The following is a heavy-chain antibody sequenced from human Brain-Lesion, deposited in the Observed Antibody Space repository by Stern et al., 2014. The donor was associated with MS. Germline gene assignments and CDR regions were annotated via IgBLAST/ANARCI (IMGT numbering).Heavy chain of an antibody. CDR3: ARGRVVPGFQYYATDV. CDR1: GGSISSGGYY. V-gene: IGHV4-61*02. Sequence: VQLVESGPGLVKPSQTLSLSCTVSGGSISSGGYYWSWIRQPAGKGLEWIGRIFNSGSTRYNPSPKSRGTISTDTSKNQFSLRLNSMTAADTAVYYCARGRVVPGFQYYATDVWGQGTTVIVSS. J-gene: IGHJ6*02. CDR2: IFNSGST. D-gene: IGHD2-2*01.